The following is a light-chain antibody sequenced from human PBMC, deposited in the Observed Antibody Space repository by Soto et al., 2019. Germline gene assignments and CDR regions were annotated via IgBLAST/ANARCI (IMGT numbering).Light chain of an antibody. Sequence: QSALTQPRSVSGSPGQSVTISCTGTSSDVGGYNYVSWYQQHPGKAPKLMIYDVSNRPSGVPDRFSGSTSGNTASLTISGLDAEDEADYYCCSYAGSYTWVFGGGTKLTVL. V-gene: IGLV2-11*01. CDR1: SSDVGGYNY. CDR3: CSYAGSYTWV. J-gene: IGLJ3*02. CDR2: DVS.